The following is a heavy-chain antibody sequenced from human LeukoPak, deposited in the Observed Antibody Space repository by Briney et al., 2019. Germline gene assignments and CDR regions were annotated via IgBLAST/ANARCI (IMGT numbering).Heavy chain of an antibody. Sequence: SQTLSLTCTVSGGSISSGDYYWSWIRQPPGKGLEWIGYIYYSGSTYYNPSLKSRVTISVDTSKNQFSLKLSSVTAADTAVYYCARVGHDILTGSPYYYYGMDVWGQGTTVTVSS. CDR3: ARVGHDILTGSPYYYYGMDV. D-gene: IGHD3-9*01. CDR2: IYYSGST. CDR1: GGSISSGDYY. V-gene: IGHV4-30-4*01. J-gene: IGHJ6*02.